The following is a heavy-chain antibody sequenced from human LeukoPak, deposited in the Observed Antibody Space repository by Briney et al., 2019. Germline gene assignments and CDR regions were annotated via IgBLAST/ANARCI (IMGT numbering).Heavy chain of an antibody. CDR3: ARYSRVTNYYYGMDV. Sequence: PSETLSLTCAVYGVSFSGYYWSWIRQPPGKGLEWIGEINHSGSTNYNPSLKSRVTISVDTSKNQFSLKLSSVTAADTAVYYCARYSRVTNYYYGMDVWGQGTTVTVSS. CDR1: GVSFSGYY. V-gene: IGHV4-34*01. D-gene: IGHD2-21*01. CDR2: INHSGST. J-gene: IGHJ6*02.